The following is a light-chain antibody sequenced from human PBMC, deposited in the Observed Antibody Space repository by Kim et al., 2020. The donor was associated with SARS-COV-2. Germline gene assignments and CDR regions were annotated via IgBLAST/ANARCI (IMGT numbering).Light chain of an antibody. CDR2: DTN. V-gene: IGLV8-61*01. CDR3: VLYMGTGIWV. CDR1: SGPVSTSYY. J-gene: IGLJ3*02. Sequence: QTVVTQEPSFSVSPGGTVTLTCGLSSGPVSTSYYPSWYQQTPGQTPRTLIYDTNIRSSGVPDRFSGSLLGNKAALTITGAQADDESHYYCVLYMGTGIWVFGGGTQLTVL.